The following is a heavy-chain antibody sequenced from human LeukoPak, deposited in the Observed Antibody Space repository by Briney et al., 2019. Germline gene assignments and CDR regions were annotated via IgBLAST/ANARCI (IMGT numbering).Heavy chain of an antibody. CDR1: GYTFTSYD. V-gene: IGHV1-8*01. D-gene: IGHD3-22*01. CDR2: MNPNSGNT. Sequence: GASVKVSCKASGYTFTSYDINWVRQATGQGLEWMGWMNPNSGNTGYGQKFQGRVNMTRNTSISTAYMELSSLRSEDTAVYYCARPSPDSSGYFFDYWGKGTLVSVSS. CDR3: ARPSPDSSGYFFDY. J-gene: IGHJ4*02.